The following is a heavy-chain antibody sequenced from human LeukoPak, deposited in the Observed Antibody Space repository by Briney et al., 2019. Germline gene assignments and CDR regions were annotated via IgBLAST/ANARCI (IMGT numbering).Heavy chain of an antibody. CDR2: ISYRGST. CDR1: GDSFSSHY. CDR3: ARDLVTVTKGFDI. J-gene: IGHJ3*02. Sequence: SETLSLTCTVSGDSFSSHYWTWMRHPPGKGLEWIGYISYRGSTNYNPSLKSRLTISIDTSKNQFSLRLSSVTAADTAVYYCARDLVTVTKGFDIWGQGTMVSVSS. D-gene: IGHD4-17*01. V-gene: IGHV4-59*11.